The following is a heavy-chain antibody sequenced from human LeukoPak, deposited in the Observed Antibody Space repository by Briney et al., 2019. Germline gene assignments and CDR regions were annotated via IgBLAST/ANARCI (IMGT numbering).Heavy chain of an antibody. Sequence: GGSLRLSCAASGFTFSSYWMTWVRQAPGKGLEWVANINQDGTEKYYVDSVKGRFTISRDNAKNSLYLQMNSLRADDTAVYYCARDPLVGATSFDYWGQGTLVTVSS. D-gene: IGHD1-26*01. V-gene: IGHV3-7*01. J-gene: IGHJ4*02. CDR1: GFTFSSYW. CDR3: ARDPLVGATSFDY. CDR2: INQDGTEK.